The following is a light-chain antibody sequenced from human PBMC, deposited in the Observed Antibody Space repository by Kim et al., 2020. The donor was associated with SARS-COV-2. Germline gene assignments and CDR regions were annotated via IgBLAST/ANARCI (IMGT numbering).Light chain of an antibody. Sequence: VSPGQTASINCSGDKLGDKYACWYQQKPGQSPVLVIYQDSKRPSGIPERFSGSNSGNTATLTISGTQAMDEADYYCQAWDSSTAPFGGGTQLTVL. CDR2: QDS. J-gene: IGLJ2*01. CDR1: KLGDKY. V-gene: IGLV3-1*01. CDR3: QAWDSSTAP.